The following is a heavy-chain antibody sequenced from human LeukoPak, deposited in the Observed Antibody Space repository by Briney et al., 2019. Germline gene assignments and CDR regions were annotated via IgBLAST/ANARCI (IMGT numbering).Heavy chain of an antibody. CDR3: AKDSGAYDFWTDYSSDY. Sequence: GGSLRLSCAAFGFTFSNYAMSWVRQAPGKGLEWVSAISGSGGSTYYADSLKGRFTISRDNSKNTLYLQMNSLRAEDTAVYYCAKDSGAYDFWTDYSSDYWGQGTLVTVSS. D-gene: IGHD3-3*01. V-gene: IGHV3-23*01. CDR1: GFTFSNYA. CDR2: ISGSGGST. J-gene: IGHJ4*02.